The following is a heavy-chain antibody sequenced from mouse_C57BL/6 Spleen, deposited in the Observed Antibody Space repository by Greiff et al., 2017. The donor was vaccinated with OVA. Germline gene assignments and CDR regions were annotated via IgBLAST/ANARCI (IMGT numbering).Heavy chain of an antibody. V-gene: IGHV1-81*01. Sequence: VQLQQSGAELARTGASVKLSCKASGYTFTSYGISWVKQRTGQGLEWIGEIYPRSGNTYYNEKFKGKATLTADKSSSTAYMELRSLTSEDSAVYFCARSRELGRYAMDYWGQGTSVTVSS. CDR1: GYTFTSYG. D-gene: IGHD4-1*01. CDR3: ARSRELGRYAMDY. CDR2: IYPRSGNT. J-gene: IGHJ4*01.